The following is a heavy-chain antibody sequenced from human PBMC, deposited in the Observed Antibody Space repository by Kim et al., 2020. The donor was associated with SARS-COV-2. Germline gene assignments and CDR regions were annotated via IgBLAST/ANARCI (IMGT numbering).Heavy chain of an antibody. D-gene: IGHD1-20*01. V-gene: IGHV4-61*02. J-gene: IGHJ6*02. Sequence: SLKSRVTISVDTSKNQFSLKLSSVTAADTAVYYCARDVVTGTTDPYGMDVWGQGNTVTVSS. CDR3: ARDVVTGTTDPYGMDV.